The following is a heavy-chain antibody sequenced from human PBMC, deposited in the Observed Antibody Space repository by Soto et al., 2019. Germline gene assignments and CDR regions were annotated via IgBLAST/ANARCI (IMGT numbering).Heavy chain of an antibody. CDR2: ISGSGGST. Sequence: GGSLRLSCAASGFTFSSYAMSWVRQAPGKGLEWVSAISGSGGSTYYADSVKGRFTISRDNSKNTLYLQMNSLRAEDTAVYYCAKGGSSSSLNYRNYYYGMDVWGQGTTVTISS. J-gene: IGHJ6*02. D-gene: IGHD6-6*01. V-gene: IGHV3-23*01. CDR3: AKGGSSSSLNYRNYYYGMDV. CDR1: GFTFSSYA.